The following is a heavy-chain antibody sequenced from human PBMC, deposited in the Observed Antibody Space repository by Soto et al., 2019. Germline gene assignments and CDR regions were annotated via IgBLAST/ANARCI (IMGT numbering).Heavy chain of an antibody. CDR1: GFSLSNAGLG. D-gene: IGHD6-13*01. CDR3: ASTYSTSWYWFAP. V-gene: IGHV2-26*04. Sequence: QVTVKESGPVLVKPTETLTLTCTVSGFSLSNAGLGVSWIRQPPGKALEWLAHIFSNDEKSYSTSLKSRLTSSMYTSKSQVVLTMTNMDPVDTATYYCASTYSTSWYWFAPWGQGTLVTVSS. J-gene: IGHJ5*02. CDR2: IFSNDEK.